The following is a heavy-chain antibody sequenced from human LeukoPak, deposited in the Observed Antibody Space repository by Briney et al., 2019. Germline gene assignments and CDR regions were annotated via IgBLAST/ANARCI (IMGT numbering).Heavy chain of an antibody. D-gene: IGHD3-22*01. V-gene: IGHV3-30*03. CDR1: GFTFSDYG. Sequence: GGSLRLSCAAYGFTFSDYGMHWVRQAPGKGLEWVAVISYDGNHKYYTDPVKGRFTISRDNSKNTMYLQMSSLRAEDTAVYYCARYGDSSGSYSADAFDIWGQGTMVTVSS. CDR3: ARYGDSSGSYSADAFDI. CDR2: ISYDGNHK. J-gene: IGHJ3*02.